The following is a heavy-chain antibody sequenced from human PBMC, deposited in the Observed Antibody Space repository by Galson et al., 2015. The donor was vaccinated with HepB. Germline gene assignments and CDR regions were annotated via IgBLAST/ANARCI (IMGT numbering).Heavy chain of an antibody. J-gene: IGHJ4*02. CDR3: ARDGVLLWFRESIQSFDY. V-gene: IGHV1-18*01. Sequence: SVKVSCKASGYTFTSYGISWVRQAPGQGLEWMGWINSDTGNTNYARKFQGRVTLTKDKSTSTVYMELRSLRSDDTAVYYCARDGVLLWFRESIQSFDYWGQGTLLTVSS. CDR2: INSDTGNT. CDR1: GYTFTSYG. D-gene: IGHD3-10*01.